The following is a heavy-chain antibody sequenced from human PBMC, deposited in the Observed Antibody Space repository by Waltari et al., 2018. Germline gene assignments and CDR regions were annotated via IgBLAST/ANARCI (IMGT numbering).Heavy chain of an antibody. D-gene: IGHD3-3*01. Sequence: QVQLVESGGGVVQPGTSLRLSCGASGFSFNLYGMPWVPQAPGRGLEWISLIWYDGTNKYYGDSVKGRFAISKDNSKNTLYLEMASLRTDDTAVYYCAREGAETKEGVGGGMDVWGQGTTVIVSS. CDR1: GFSFNLYG. J-gene: IGHJ6*02. CDR2: IWYDGTNK. V-gene: IGHV3-33*01. CDR3: AREGAETKEGVGGGMDV.